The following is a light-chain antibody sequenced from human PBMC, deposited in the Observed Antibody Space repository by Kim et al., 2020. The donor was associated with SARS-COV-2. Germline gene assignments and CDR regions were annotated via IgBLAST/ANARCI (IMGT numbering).Light chain of an antibody. V-gene: IGLV6-57*04. CDR2: EDN. J-gene: IGLJ2*01. Sequence: LTQPHSVSESPGKTVTISCTRSSGSIASNYVQWYQQRPGSAPTTVIYEDNQRPSGVPDRFSGSIDSSSNSASLTISGLKTEDEADYYCQSYDSSNHAVVFGGGTKVTVL. CDR3: QSYDSSNHAVV. CDR1: SGSIASNY.